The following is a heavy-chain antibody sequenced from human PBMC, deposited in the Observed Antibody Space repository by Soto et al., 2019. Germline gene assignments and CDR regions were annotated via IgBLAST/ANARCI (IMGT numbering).Heavy chain of an antibody. CDR3: ARGSTMVRGVILDAFDI. CDR1: GFTFSSYD. J-gene: IGHJ3*02. V-gene: IGHV3-13*04. Sequence: EVQLVESGGGLVQPGGSLRLSCAASGFTFSSYDMDWVRQATGKGLEWVSVIGTAGDTYYPGSVKGRFTISRENAKNSLYLQMNSLRAGDTAVYYYARGSTMVRGVILDAFDIWGQGTMVTVSS. CDR2: IGTAGDT. D-gene: IGHD3-10*01.